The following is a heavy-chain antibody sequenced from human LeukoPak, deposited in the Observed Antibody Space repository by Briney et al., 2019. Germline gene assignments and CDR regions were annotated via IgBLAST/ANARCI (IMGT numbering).Heavy chain of an antibody. J-gene: IGHJ4*02. V-gene: IGHV6-1*01. D-gene: IGHD6-19*01. CDR2: TYYRSKWYS. CDR1: GDSVSSNNAA. Sequence: SQTLSLTCAISGDSVSSNNAAWNWIRQSPSRGLEWLGRTYYRSKWYSDSAVSVKSRISINPDTSKNQVSLHLDSVTPDDTAVYNGARGGVGLTVAVFEYWGQGTLVTVSS. CDR3: ARGGVGLTVAVFEY.